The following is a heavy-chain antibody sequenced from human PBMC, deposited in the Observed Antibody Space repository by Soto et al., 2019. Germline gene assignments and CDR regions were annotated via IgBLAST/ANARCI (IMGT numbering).Heavy chain of an antibody. V-gene: IGHV5-51*01. CDR1: GYSFTSYW. Sequence: GESLKISCKGSGYSFTSYWIGWVRQMPGKGLGWVGIIYPGDSDTRYSPSFQGQVTISADKSISTAYLQWSSLKASDTAMYYCARGNVWDTAMPTSIYYYYGMDVWGQGTTVTVSS. D-gene: IGHD5-18*01. CDR2: IYPGDSDT. CDR3: ARGNVWDTAMPTSIYYYYGMDV. J-gene: IGHJ6*02.